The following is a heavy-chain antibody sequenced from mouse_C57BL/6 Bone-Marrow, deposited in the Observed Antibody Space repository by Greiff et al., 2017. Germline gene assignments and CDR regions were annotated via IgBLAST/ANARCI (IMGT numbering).Heavy chain of an antibody. CDR3: ARRAYYSNYVWFAY. V-gene: IGHV1-22*01. D-gene: IGHD2-5*01. CDR2: INPNNGGT. CDR1: GYTFTDYN. Sequence: EVQLQESGPELVKPGASVKMSCKASGYTFTDYNMHWVKQSHGKSLEWIGYINPNNGGTSYNQKFKGKATLTVNKSSSTAYMELRSLTSEDSAVYYCARRAYYSNYVWFAYRGQGTLVTVSA. J-gene: IGHJ3*01.